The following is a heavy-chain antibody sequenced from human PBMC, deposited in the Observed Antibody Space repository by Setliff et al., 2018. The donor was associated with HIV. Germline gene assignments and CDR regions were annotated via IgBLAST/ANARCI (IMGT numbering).Heavy chain of an antibody. CDR1: GGTFSSYA. J-gene: IGHJ5*01. D-gene: IGHD2-15*01. CDR2: IIPIFSTA. CDR3: ATSLGGLAVPSKNWFDS. V-gene: IGHV1-69*13. Sequence: VASVKVSCKTSGGTFSSYAISWVRQAPGQGLEWMGDIIPIFSTANYAQKFQGRVTFTAGESSSTASMELSSLRSEDTAVYFCATSLGGLAVPSKNWFDSWGRGTLVTVSS.